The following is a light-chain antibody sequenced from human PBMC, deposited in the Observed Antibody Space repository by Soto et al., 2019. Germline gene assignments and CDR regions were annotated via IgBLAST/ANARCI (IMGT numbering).Light chain of an antibody. CDR1: QYISTN. CDR3: QQYNDWPLT. CDR2: GAS. Sequence: EIVMTQSPATLSVSPGERATLSCRASQYISTNLAWYQQKPGQAPRLLIYGASTRATAIPARFSGSGSGTEFTLTISSLQSEDFALYYCQQYNDWPLTFGQGTKVDIK. J-gene: IGKJ1*01. V-gene: IGKV3-15*01.